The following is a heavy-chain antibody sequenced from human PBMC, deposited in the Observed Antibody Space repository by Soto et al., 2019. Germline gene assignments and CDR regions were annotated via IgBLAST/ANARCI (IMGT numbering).Heavy chain of an antibody. CDR1: GYTFTSYG. CDR3: ARDFARQGYCSSTSCPHTDY. J-gene: IGHJ4*02. V-gene: IGHV1-18*01. CDR2: ISAYNGNT. D-gene: IGHD2-2*01. Sequence: ASVKVSCKASGYTFTSYGISWVRQAPGQGLEWMGWISAYNGNTNYAQKLQGRVTMTTVTSTSPAYMELRSLRADDTAVYYWARDFARQGYCSSTSCPHTDYWGQGTLVTVSS.